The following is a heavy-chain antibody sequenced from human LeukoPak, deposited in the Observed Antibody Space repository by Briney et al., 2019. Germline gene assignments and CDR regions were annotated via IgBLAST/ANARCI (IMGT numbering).Heavy chain of an antibody. CDR3: ARFLGYSSGWYRAFDI. CDR2: IYHSGTI. Sequence: SETLSLTCTVSGGSISGYYWNWIRQSPEKGLEWIGYIYHSGTINFNPSLKARVTMSIDTSKNQFSLKLSSVTAADTAVYYCARFLGYSSGWYRAFDIWGQGTMVTVSS. D-gene: IGHD6-19*01. CDR1: GGSISGYY. J-gene: IGHJ3*02. V-gene: IGHV4-59*01.